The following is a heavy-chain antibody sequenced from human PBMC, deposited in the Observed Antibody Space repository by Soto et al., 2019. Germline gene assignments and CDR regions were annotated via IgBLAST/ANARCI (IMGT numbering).Heavy chain of an antibody. CDR1: GGSVSSGSYY. D-gene: IGHD2-2*01. CDR3: ARQVVLYYYGMDV. Sequence: PSETLSLTCTVSGGSVSSGSYYWSWIRQPPGKGLEWIGCIYYSGSTNYNPSLKSRVTISVDTSKNQFSLKLSSVTAADTVVYYCARQVVLYYYGMDVWGQGTTVTVSS. J-gene: IGHJ6*02. V-gene: IGHV4-39*01. CDR2: IYYSGST.